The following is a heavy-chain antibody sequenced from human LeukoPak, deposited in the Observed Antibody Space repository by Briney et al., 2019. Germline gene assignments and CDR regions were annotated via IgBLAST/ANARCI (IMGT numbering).Heavy chain of an antibody. V-gene: IGHV3-20*04. CDR1: GFIFDDYG. CDR2: INWNGGST. CDR3: ARDDSSITGTKGH. D-gene: IGHD1-7*01. Sequence: GGSLRLYCAASGFIFDDYGMSWVRQAPGKGLEWVSGINWNGGSTGYADSVKGRFTISRDNAKNSLYLQMNSLRAEDTALYYCARDDSSITGTKGHWGQGTLVTVSS. J-gene: IGHJ4*02.